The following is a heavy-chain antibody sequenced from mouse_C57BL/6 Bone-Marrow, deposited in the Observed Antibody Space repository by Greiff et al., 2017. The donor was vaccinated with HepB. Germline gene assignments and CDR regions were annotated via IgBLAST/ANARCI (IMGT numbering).Heavy chain of an antibody. V-gene: IGHV3-8*01. CDR2: ISYSGST. CDR3: ARSPGLRYAMDY. Sequence: DVMLVESGPGLAKPSQPLSLTCSVTGYSITSDYWNWIRKFPGNKLEYMGYISYSGSTYYNPSLKSRIAITRDTSKNQYYLQLNSVTTEDTATYYCARSPGLRYAMDYWGQGTSVTVSS. D-gene: IGHD3-1*01. J-gene: IGHJ4*01. CDR1: GYSITSDY.